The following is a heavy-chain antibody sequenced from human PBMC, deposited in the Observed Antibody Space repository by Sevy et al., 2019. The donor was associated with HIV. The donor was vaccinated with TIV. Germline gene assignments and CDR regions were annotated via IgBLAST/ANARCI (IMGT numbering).Heavy chain of an antibody. V-gene: IGHV3-48*04. CDR3: ASDYF. CDR2: ISSSTSTI. J-gene: IGHJ4*02. CDR1: GFTFSSYS. Sequence: GGSLRLSCAASGFTFSSYSMNWVRQAPGKGLEWVSYISSSTSTIYYADSVKGRFTISRDNAKNSVYLQMSSLRVEDTAMYFCASDYFWGQGTLVTVSS.